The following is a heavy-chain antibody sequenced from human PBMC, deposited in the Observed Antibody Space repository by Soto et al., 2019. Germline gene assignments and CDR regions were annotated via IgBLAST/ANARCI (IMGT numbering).Heavy chain of an antibody. V-gene: IGHV4-31*03. D-gene: IGHD5-18*01. CDR2: IYYSGST. Sequence: QVQLQESGPGLVKPSQTLSLTCTVSGGSISSGGYYWSWIRQHPGKGLEWIGYIYYSGSTYYNPSLKSRVTLSVDPSKNQCSLKLSSVTAADTAVYFCSRDRGYSPMGYYYGIDDWGQGTTVTASS. CDR3: SRDRGYSPMGYYYGIDD. CDR1: GGSISSGGYY. J-gene: IGHJ6*02.